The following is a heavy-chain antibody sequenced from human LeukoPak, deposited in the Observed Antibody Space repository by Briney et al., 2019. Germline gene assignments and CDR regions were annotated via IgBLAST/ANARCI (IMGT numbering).Heavy chain of an antibody. CDR3: ARHGASGSYLYYFDY. J-gene: IGHJ4*02. Sequence: PSETLSLTCTVSGGSIISSSYYWGWIRQPPGKGLEWIGSIYYSGSTYYNPSLKSRVTISVDTSKNQFSLKLSSVTAADTAVYFCARHGASGSYLYYFDYWGQGTLVTVSS. CDR1: GGSIISSSYY. CDR2: IYYSGST. V-gene: IGHV4-39*01. D-gene: IGHD1-26*01.